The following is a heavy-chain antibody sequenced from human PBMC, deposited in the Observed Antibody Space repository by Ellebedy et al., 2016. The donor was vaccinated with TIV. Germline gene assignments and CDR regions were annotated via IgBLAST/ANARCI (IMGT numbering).Heavy chain of an antibody. J-gene: IGHJ2*01. D-gene: IGHD2-21*02. CDR2: ISRSSNKI. CDR1: GFSFSSYS. CDR3: AREGDYGDDLLVWDWYFDL. Sequence: PGGSLRLSCAASGFSFSSYSIMWVRQSPGKGLEWVSYISRSSNKIHYADSVKGRFTISRDNAKNSVSLQMNTLRVEDTAVYYCAREGDYGDDLLVWDWYFDLWGRGTLVSVSS. V-gene: IGHV3-48*01.